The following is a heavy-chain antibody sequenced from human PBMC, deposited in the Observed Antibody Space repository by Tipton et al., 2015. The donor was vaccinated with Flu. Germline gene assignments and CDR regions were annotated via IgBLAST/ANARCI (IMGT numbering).Heavy chain of an antibody. Sequence: QLVQSGAEVKKPGSSVKVSCKASGGTFSSYALNWVRQAPGQGLEWMGVINPSAGGTTYAQKLQGRITMTRETSTSTAYMQLSSLRSEDTAMYYCVRFSGGRELAAFDVWGQGTRVTVSS. CDR3: VRFSGGRELAAFDV. CDR1: GGTFSSYA. CDR2: INPSAGGT. V-gene: IGHV1-46*04. D-gene: IGHD2-15*01. J-gene: IGHJ3*01.